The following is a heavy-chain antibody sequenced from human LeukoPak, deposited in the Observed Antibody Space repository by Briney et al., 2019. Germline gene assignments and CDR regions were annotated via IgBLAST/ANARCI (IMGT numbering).Heavy chain of an antibody. Sequence: GGSLRLSCAASGFTFSSYWMSWVRQAPGKGLEWVANIKQDGSEKYYVDSVEGRFTISRDNAKNSLYLRMNSLRAEDTAVYYCARSSSGYYLTEYFDYWGQGTLVTVSS. CDR2: IKQDGSEK. V-gene: IGHV3-7*01. D-gene: IGHD3-22*01. CDR1: GFTFSSYW. CDR3: ARSSSGYYLTEYFDY. J-gene: IGHJ4*02.